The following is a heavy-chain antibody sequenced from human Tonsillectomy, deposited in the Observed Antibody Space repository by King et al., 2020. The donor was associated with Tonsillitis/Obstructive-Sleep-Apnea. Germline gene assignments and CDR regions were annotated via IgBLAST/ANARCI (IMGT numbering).Heavy chain of an antibody. V-gene: IGHV1-18*01. CDR1: GYSFTSYG. J-gene: IGHJ5*02. CDR3: ARDYGEPGAWGPNYNWFDH. D-gene: IGHD4-17*01. Sequence: QLVQSGAEVKKPGASVKVSCKASGYSFTSYGISWVRQAPGQGLEWMGWISAYNGNTNYAQKVQGRVTMTTDTSTSTAYMQLGSLRSDDTAVYYCARDYGEPGAWGPNYNWFDHWGQGTLVTVSS. CDR2: ISAYNGNT.